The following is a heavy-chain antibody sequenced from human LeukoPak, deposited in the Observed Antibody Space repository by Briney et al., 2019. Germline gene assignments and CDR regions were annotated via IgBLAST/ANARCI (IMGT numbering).Heavy chain of an antibody. CDR3: ARGHPGYCSSTSCQDY. CDR1: GFTVSSNY. CDR2: IYSGGST. V-gene: IGHV3-53*01. J-gene: IGHJ4*02. Sequence: GGSLRLSCAASGFTVSSNYMSWVRQAPGEGLEWVSVIYSGGSTYYADSVKGRFTISRDNSKNTLYLQMNSLRAEDTAVYYCARGHPGYCSSTSCQDYWGQGTLVTVSS. D-gene: IGHD2-2*03.